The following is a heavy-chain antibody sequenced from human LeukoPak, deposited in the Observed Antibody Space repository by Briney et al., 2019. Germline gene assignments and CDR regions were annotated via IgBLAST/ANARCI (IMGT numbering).Heavy chain of an antibody. CDR2: IYYSGST. D-gene: IGHD2-15*01. CDR3: AREGSAYGMGV. J-gene: IGHJ6*02. CDR1: GGSISSYY. V-gene: IGHV4-39*07. Sequence: SETLSLTCTVSGGSISSYYWGWIRQPPGKGLEWIGSIYYSGSTYYNPSLKSRVTISVDTSKNQSSLKLSSVTAADTAVYYCAREGSAYGMGVWGQGTTVTVSS.